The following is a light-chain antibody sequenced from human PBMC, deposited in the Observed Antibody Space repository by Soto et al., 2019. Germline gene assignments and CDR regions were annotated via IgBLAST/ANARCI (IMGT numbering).Light chain of an antibody. Sequence: ALTQPASVSGSPGQSITISCTGTSSDVGGYNYVSWYQQHPGKAPKLMIYEVSNRPSGVSNRFSGSKSGNTASLTISGLQAEDEADYYCSSYTSSSTFVVFGGGTQLTVL. CDR1: SSDVGGYNY. CDR2: EVS. V-gene: IGLV2-14*01. J-gene: IGLJ2*01. CDR3: SSYTSSSTFVV.